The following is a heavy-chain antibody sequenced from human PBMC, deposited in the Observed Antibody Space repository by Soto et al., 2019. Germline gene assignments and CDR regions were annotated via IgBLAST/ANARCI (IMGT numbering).Heavy chain of an antibody. J-gene: IGHJ6*02. Sequence: LSVTGAGYGGSFSGYYWSWIRHRRGKGVEWIGEITHSGSTNYNPSLKSRVTISVDTSKNQFSLKLSSVTAADTAVYYCARGPLCITGTCYYGMDVWGQGTTVT. V-gene: IGHV4-34*01. CDR2: ITHSGST. D-gene: IGHD1-7*01. CDR1: GGSFSGYY. CDR3: ARGPLCITGTCYYGMDV.